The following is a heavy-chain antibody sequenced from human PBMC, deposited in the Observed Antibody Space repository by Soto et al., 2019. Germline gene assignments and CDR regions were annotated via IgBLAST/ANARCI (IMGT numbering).Heavy chain of an antibody. J-gene: IGHJ6*02. CDR1: GGTFTSYS. CDR3: SHCSSSSCYAGNYYYYAMDV. V-gene: IGHV1-69*08. CDR2: IIPILGTA. Sequence: QVQLVQSGAEVKKPGSSVKVSCKASGGTFTSYSISWVRQAPGQGLEWMGRIIPILGTANYAQKFQGRVKMTVNKSTRTAYMDLSNLRSEETAVYYCSHCSSSSCYAGNYYYYAMDVWGQGTTVTVSS. D-gene: IGHD2-2*01.